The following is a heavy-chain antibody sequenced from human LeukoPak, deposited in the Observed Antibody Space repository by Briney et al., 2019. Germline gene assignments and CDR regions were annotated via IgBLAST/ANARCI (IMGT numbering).Heavy chain of an antibody. CDR2: IYYSGST. D-gene: IGHD3-16*01. CDR1: GDSISTNHW. V-gene: IGHV4-4*02. Sequence: SGTLSLTCVVSGDSISTNHWWSWVRQPPGKGLEWIGSIYYSGSTYYNPSLKSRVTISVDTSKNQFSLKLNSVTATDTAVYYCARHYGPWGQGTLVTVSS. CDR3: ARHYGP. J-gene: IGHJ4*02.